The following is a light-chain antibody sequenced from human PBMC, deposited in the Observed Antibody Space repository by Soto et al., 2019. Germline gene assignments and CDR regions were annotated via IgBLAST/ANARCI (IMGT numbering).Light chain of an antibody. Sequence: EIVLTQSPGTLSLSPGERATLSCRASQSVSSSYLAWYQQKPGQAPRLLIYGASSRATGIPDRFSGSGSGTDFTLIISRLEPEDFAVYYCQKYGSSPPYTFGQWTKLEIK. V-gene: IGKV3-20*01. CDR3: QKYGSSPPYT. CDR2: GAS. J-gene: IGKJ2*01. CDR1: QSVSSSY.